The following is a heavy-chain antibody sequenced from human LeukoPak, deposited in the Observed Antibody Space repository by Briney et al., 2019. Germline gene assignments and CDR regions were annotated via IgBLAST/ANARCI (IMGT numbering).Heavy chain of an antibody. CDR3: ARDMSGYSDY. J-gene: IGHJ4*02. Sequence: GGSLRLSCEASGFTVSSSFMSWVRQVPGKRLEWVSVVYRGGGTDYADSVKGRFAISTDNSKNTLYLQMNSLRAEDTAVYYCARDMSGYSDYWGQGTLVTVSS. CDR2: VYRGGGT. V-gene: IGHV3-53*01. CDR1: GFTVSSSF. D-gene: IGHD2-8*02.